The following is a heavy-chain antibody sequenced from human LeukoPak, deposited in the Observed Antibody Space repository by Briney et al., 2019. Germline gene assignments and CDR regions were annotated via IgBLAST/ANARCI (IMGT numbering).Heavy chain of an antibody. J-gene: IGHJ4*02. CDR2: INHSGST. CDR3: ARTGNTAMVPLDY. CDR1: GGSFSGDY. Sequence: SETLSLTCAVYGGSFSGDYWSWIRQPPGKGLEWIGEINHSGSTNYNPSLKSRVTISIDTSKNQFSLNLNSVTAADTAVYYCARTGNTAMVPLDYWGQGTLVTVSS. D-gene: IGHD5-18*01. V-gene: IGHV4-34*01.